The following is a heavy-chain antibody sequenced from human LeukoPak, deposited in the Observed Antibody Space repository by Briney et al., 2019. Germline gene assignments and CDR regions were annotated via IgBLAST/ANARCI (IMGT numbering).Heavy chain of an antibody. Sequence: PGGSLRLSCKGSGYSFTSYWIGWVRQMPGKGLEWMGIIYPGDSDTRYSPSFQGQVTISVDKSISTAYLQWSSLKASDTAMYYCARSPQYHYDIWGFDYWGQGTLVTVSS. CDR1: GYSFTSYW. CDR3: ARSPQYHYDIWGFDY. V-gene: IGHV5-51*01. D-gene: IGHD3-9*01. J-gene: IGHJ4*02. CDR2: IYPGDSDT.